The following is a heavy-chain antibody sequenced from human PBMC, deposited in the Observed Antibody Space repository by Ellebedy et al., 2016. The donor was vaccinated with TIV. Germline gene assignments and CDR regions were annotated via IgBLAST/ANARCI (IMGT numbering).Heavy chain of an antibody. CDR3: ARHVAREGYNR. CDR2: AYYRSTWIY. CDR1: GDSVSNNGVT. J-gene: IGHJ4*02. D-gene: IGHD5-24*01. Sequence: SCAISGDSVSNNGVTWNWIRQSPSRGLEWLGRAYYRSTWIYNYAVSVKGRITINPDTSKNQFSLQLNSVTPEDTAVYYCARHVAREGYNRWGQGTLVTVSS. V-gene: IGHV6-1*01.